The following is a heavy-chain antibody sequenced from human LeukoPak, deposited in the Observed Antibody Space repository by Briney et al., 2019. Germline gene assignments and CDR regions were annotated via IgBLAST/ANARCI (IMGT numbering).Heavy chain of an antibody. CDR3: ARQRPTVTTQGAFDY. CDR2: INHSGST. V-gene: IGHV4-34*01. D-gene: IGHD4-17*01. J-gene: IGHJ4*02. CDR1: GGSFSGYY. Sequence: SETLSLTCAVYGGSFSGYYWSWIRQPPGKGLEWIGEINHSGSTNYNPSLKSRVTISVDTSKNQFSLKLSSVTAADTAVYCCARQRPTVTTQGAFDYWGQGTLVTVSS.